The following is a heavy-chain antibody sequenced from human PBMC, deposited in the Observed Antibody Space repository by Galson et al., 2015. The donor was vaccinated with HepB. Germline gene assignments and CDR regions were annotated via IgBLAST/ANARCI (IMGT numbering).Heavy chain of an antibody. CDR1: GFTFSGSA. CDR2: IRSKDNNYAT. CDR3: TRLGDFSGYSSR. Sequence: SLRLSCAASGFTFSGSAIHWVRQASGKGPEWVGRIRSKDNNYATSYVPSLKGRFTISRYDSKNMAYLHMKSLKTEDTAVYYCTRLGDFSGYSSRWGQGTLVTVSS. V-gene: IGHV3-73*01. D-gene: IGHD6-19*01. J-gene: IGHJ4*02.